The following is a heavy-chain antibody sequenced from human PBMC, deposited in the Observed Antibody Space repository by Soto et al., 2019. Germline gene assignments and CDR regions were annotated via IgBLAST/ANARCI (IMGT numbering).Heavy chain of an antibody. D-gene: IGHD3-16*01. J-gene: IGHJ6*01. CDR2: INAGNGNT. CDR3: ARGPRGEGRLRGGMDV. CDR1: GYTFTSYA. Sequence: AASVKVSCKASGYTFTSYAMHWVRQAPGQRLEWMGWINAGNGNTKYSQKFQGRVTITRDTSASTAYMELSSLRSEDTAVYYCARGPRGEGRLRGGMDVWGQGTTVTVSS. V-gene: IGHV1-3*01.